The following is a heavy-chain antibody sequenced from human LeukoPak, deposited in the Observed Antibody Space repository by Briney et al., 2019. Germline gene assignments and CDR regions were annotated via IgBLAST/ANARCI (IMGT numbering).Heavy chain of an antibody. D-gene: IGHD3-9*01. V-gene: IGHV4-39*01. CDR2: IYYSGST. J-gene: IGHJ4*02. Sequence: SETLSLTCTVSGGSISSSSYYWGWIRQPPGKGLEWIGSIYYSGSTYYNPSLKSRVTISVDTSKNQFSLKLSSVTAADTAVYYCARQKGDYYDILTGVRVRAGAYFDYWGQGTLVTVSS. CDR3: ARQKGDYYDILTGVRVRAGAYFDY. CDR1: GGSISSSSYY.